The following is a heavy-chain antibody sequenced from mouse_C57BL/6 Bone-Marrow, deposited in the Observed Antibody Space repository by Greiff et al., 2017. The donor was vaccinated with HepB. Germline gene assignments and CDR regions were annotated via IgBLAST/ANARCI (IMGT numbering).Heavy chain of an antibody. D-gene: IGHD3-2*02. Sequence: QVQLKQPGAELVKPGASVKVSCKASGYTFTSYWMHWVKQRPGQGLEWIGRIHPSDSDTNYNQKFKGKATLTVDKSSSTAYMQLSRLTSEDSAVYCCAIDRQLRPFAYWGQGTLVTVSA. CDR1: GYTFTSYW. CDR3: AIDRQLRPFAY. V-gene: IGHV1-74*01. CDR2: IHPSDSDT. J-gene: IGHJ3*01.